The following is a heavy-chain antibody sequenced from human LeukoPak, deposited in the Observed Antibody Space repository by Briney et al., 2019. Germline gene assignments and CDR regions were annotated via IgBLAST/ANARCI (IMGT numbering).Heavy chain of an antibody. Sequence: GGSLRLSCAASGFTFSSYAMHWVRQAPGKGLEWVAVISYDGSNKYYADSVKGRFTISRDNSKNTLYLQMNSLRAEDTAVYYCARDQGYGDYGLDYWGQGTLVTVSS. J-gene: IGHJ4*02. CDR1: GFTFSSYA. CDR2: ISYDGSNK. D-gene: IGHD4-17*01. CDR3: ARDQGYGDYGLDY. V-gene: IGHV3-30*04.